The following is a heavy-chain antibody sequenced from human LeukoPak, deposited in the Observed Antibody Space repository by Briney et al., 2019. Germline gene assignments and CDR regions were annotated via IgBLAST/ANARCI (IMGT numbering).Heavy chain of an antibody. CDR2: IYYNGIS. V-gene: IGHV4-59*01. CDR3: AKEGRSLQTY. J-gene: IGHJ4*02. Sequence: SETLSLTCTVSGGSISGYYWSWIRQPPGEGLEWIAYIYYNGISNYNPSLKSRVIISVDSSKNQFSLKLTSVTAADTAVYYCAKEGRSLQTYWGQGTLVTVSS. CDR1: GGSISGYY. D-gene: IGHD5-24*01.